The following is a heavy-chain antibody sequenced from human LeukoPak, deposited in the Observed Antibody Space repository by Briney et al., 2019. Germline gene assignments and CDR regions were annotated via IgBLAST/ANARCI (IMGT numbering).Heavy chain of an antibody. CDR3: ASPTESSGSWGY. V-gene: IGHV1-8*01. J-gene: IGHJ4*02. CDR2: MNPNSGNT. D-gene: IGHD3-10*01. Sequence: ASVKVSCKASGYTFTSYDINWVRQATGQGLEWMGWMNPNSGNTGYAQKFQGRVTMTRNTSISTAYMELSSLRSEDTAVYYCASPTESSGSWGYWGQGTLVTVSS. CDR1: GYTFTSYD.